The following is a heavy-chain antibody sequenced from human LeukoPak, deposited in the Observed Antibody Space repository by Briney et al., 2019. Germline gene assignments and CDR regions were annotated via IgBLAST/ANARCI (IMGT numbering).Heavy chain of an antibody. Sequence: SETLSLTCSVSGGSISGFYWSWIRQPPGKELQWIGSIFYSGSTNYNPSLKSRVTISVDTSKNQFSLKLSSVTAADTAVYYCATQRFLEWYFDYWGQGTLVTVSS. CDR3: ATQRFLEWYFDY. V-gene: IGHV4-59*08. CDR1: GGSISGFY. J-gene: IGHJ4*02. D-gene: IGHD3-3*01. CDR2: IFYSGST.